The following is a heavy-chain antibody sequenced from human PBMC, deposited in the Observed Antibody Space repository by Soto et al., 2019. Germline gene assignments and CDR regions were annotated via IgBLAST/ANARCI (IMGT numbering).Heavy chain of an antibody. Sequence: GGSMRPSCTASGFTFSDSWMTWVRQAPGKGLEWVARIKPDESEKKYADSVKGRFSITRDNAKNSMYLQMDSLRCEYTAVYYCVRGGSNYASWGQGTLVTVSS. J-gene: IGHJ5*02. D-gene: IGHD4-4*01. CDR1: GFTFSDSW. V-gene: IGHV3-7*01. CDR2: IKPDESEK. CDR3: VRGGSNYAS.